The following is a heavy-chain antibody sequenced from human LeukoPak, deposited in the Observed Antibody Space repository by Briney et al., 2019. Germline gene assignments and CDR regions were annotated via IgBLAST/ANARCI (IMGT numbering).Heavy chain of an antibody. D-gene: IGHD6-13*01. CDR3: ARVKLRGSSSTRAFDY. J-gene: IGHJ4*02. Sequence: ASVKVSCKASGYTFTSYYMHWVRQAPGQGLEWMGIINPSGGSTSYAQKFQGRVTMTRDASTSTVYMELSSLRSEDTAVYYCARVKLRGSSSTRAFDYWGQGTLVTVSS. CDR1: GYTFTSYY. V-gene: IGHV1-46*01. CDR2: INPSGGST.